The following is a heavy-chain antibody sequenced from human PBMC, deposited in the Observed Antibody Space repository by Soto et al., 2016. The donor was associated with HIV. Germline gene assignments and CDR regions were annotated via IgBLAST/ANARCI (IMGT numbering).Heavy chain of an antibody. D-gene: IGHD1-1*01. V-gene: IGHV3-30*04. CDR2: ISYDGSNK. CDR3: ARDHDGLDY. J-gene: IGHJ4*02. Sequence: VQLVESGGGVVQPGRSLRLSCAASGFTFSSYAMHWVRQAPGKGLEWVAVISYDGSNKYYADSVKGRFTISRDNSKNTLYLQMNSLRAEDTAVYYXARDHDGLDYWGQGTLVTASS. CDR1: GFTFSSYA.